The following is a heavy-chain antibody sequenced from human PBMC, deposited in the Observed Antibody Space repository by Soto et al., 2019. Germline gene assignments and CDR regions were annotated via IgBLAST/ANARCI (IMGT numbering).Heavy chain of an antibody. CDR2: ISGSGGST. Sequence: LRLSCAASGFTFSSYAMSWVRQAPGKGLEWVSAISGSGGSTYYADSVKGRFTISRDNSKNTLYLQMNSLRAEDTAVYYCAKDKRGIAAAGRLYYYYGMDVWGQGTTVTVSS. J-gene: IGHJ6*02. CDR1: GFTFSSYA. D-gene: IGHD6-13*01. V-gene: IGHV3-23*01. CDR3: AKDKRGIAAAGRLYYYYGMDV.